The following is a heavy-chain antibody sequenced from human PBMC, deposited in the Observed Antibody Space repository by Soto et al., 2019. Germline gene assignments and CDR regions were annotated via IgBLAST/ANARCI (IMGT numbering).Heavy chain of an antibody. D-gene: IGHD1-1*01. Sequence: SLRLSCAASGFTFDDYAMHWVRQAPGKGLEWVSGVSWNSGSIGYADSVKGRFTISRDNAKKSQYLQMKSLRAEYTAGYYCTKDRAGTLDYWGQGTLVTVSS. CDR2: VSWNSGSI. V-gene: IGHV3-9*01. CDR3: TKDRAGTLDY. CDR1: GFTFDDYA. J-gene: IGHJ4*02.